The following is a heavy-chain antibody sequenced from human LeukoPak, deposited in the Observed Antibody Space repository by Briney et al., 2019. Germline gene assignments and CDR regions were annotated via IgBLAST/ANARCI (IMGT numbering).Heavy chain of an antibody. V-gene: IGHV4-34*01. D-gene: IGHD3-10*01. CDR1: GLSFSGYY. Sequence: SETLSLTCAVYGLSFSGYYWSWIRQPPGKGLEWVGEINHSGNTNYNASLKSRVTISVDTSKNEYYLKLSYVTAADTAVYYCARDAYGSGSYYPGPLEYWGQGTLVTVSS. CDR2: INHSGNT. CDR3: ARDAYGSGSYYPGPLEY. J-gene: IGHJ4*02.